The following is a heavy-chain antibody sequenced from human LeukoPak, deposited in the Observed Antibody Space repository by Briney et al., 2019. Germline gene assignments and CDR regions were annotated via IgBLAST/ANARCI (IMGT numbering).Heavy chain of an antibody. D-gene: IGHD4-17*01. CDR3: AKVRAMTTVTSDPFQH. CDR1: GFTFSSYA. Sequence: PGGSLRLSCAVSGFTFSSYAMSWVRQAPGRGLEWVSVISGSGSTTYYADSVQGRFTISRDNSKNTLHLHLNSLRVGDTAMYYCAKVRAMTTVTSDPFQHWGQGTLVTVSS. CDR2: ISGSGSTT. J-gene: IGHJ1*01. V-gene: IGHV3-23*01.